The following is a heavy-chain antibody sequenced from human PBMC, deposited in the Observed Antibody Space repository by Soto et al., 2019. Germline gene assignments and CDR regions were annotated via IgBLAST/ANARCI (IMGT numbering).Heavy chain of an antibody. CDR2: IYYSGST. V-gene: IGHV4-59*07. CDR3: ARGRRYCYDKTGPYDFDH. D-gene: IGHD3-22*01. J-gene: IGHJ4*02. CDR1: GGSMSSYE. Sequence: HSYSMSLSRTVCGGSMSSYELAGTRKTPGNELEWIAYIYYSGSTNYNPSLKSRVTISVDTSKNQFSLKLTSVTAADTAVYYCARGRRYCYDKTGPYDFDHWGQRTLVTLSS.